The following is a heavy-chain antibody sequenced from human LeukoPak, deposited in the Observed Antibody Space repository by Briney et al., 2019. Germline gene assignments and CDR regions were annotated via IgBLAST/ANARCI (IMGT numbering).Heavy chain of an antibody. CDR1: GFTFSSYS. CDR3: AREGDELWSYYFDY. V-gene: IGHV3-21*01. Sequence: PGGSLRLSCAASGFTFSSYSMNWVRQAPGKGLEWVSSISSSSSYIYYADSVKGRFTISRDNAKNSLYLQMNSLRAEDTAVYYCAREGDELWSYYFDYWGQGTLVTVSS. J-gene: IGHJ4*02. D-gene: IGHD5-18*01. CDR2: ISSSSSYI.